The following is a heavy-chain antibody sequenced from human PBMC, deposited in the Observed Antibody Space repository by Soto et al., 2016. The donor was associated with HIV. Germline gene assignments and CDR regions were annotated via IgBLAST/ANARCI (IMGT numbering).Heavy chain of an antibody. Sequence: QVRLEQWGAGMLKPSETLSLSCSVYGGSFGGYYWTWIRQSPGMRLEWIGEINHSGDTKYNPSLKSRVTISQDTSKVQFYLKITSLTAADTATYYCARRDFYGSWSGYVDSWXQGTLVIVSS. D-gene: IGHD3-3*01. J-gene: IGHJ4*02. CDR1: GGSFGGYY. CDR2: INHSGDT. V-gene: IGHV4-34*02. CDR3: ARRDFYGSWSGYVDS.